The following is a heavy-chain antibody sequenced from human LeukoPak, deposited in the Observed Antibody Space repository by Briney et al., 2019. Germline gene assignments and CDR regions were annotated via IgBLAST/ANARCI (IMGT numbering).Heavy chain of an antibody. CDR3: AKSGVAGTHYFDY. D-gene: IGHD6-19*01. V-gene: IGHV3-23*01. CDR1: GFTFSIYS. CDR2: ISGGGGTT. J-gene: IGHJ4*02. Sequence: GGSLRLSCAASGFTFSIYSMNWVRQAPGKGLEWVSVISGGGGTTDYADSVKGRFTISRDNAKNTLYLQMNSLRVEDTALYYCAKSGVAGTHYFDYWGQGTLVTVSS.